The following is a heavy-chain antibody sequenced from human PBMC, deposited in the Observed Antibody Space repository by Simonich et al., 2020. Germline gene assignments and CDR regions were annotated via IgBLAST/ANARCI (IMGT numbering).Heavy chain of an antibody. Sequence: QVQLVQSGAEVKKPGASVKVSCKASGYPFTGYYLHWVRQAPGQGLERMGWINHNSGGKNYAQKFQGRVTMTRDTSISTAYMELSRLRSDDTAVYYCARGALTGDYYYMDVWGKGTTVTVSS. CDR3: ARGALTGDYYYMDV. CDR1: GYPFTGYY. CDR2: INHNSGGK. V-gene: IGHV1-2*02. J-gene: IGHJ6*03. D-gene: IGHD7-27*01.